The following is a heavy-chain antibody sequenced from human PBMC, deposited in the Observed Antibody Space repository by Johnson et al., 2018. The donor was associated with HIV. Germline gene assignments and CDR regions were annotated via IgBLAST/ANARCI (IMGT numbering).Heavy chain of an antibody. J-gene: IGHJ3*02. CDR1: GFTFSSYG. Sequence: QVQLVESGGGVVQPGGSLRLSCAASGFTFSSYGMHWVRQAPGKGLEWVAFIRYDGSTKYYADSVKGRFTISRDNSKNTLYLQMNSLRAEDTAVYYCAKDGGSYGGAFDIWGQGTMVTVSS. V-gene: IGHV3-30*02. CDR2: IRYDGSTK. CDR3: AKDGGSYGGAFDI. D-gene: IGHD1-26*01.